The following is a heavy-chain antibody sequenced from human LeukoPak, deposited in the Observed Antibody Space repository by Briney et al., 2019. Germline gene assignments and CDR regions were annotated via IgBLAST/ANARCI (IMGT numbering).Heavy chain of an antibody. CDR3: AKERVSSGMMEGVLHM. CDR1: GFTFNSYA. V-gene: IGHV3-23*01. D-gene: IGHD2-8*01. Sequence: QAGGSLRLSCAASGFTFNSYAMNWVRQAPGKGLEWVSSISGSGSHTYYADSVQGRFTVSRDNSKNTVNLHLNTVRAEDTAVYYCAKERVSSGMMEGVLHMWGQGTTVSVSS. CDR2: ISGSGSHT. J-gene: IGHJ3*02.